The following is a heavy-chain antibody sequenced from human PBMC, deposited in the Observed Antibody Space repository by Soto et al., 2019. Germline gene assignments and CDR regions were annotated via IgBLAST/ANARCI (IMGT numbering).Heavy chain of an antibody. Sequence: SETLSLTCTVSVVSISSSSYYCGWIRQPPGKGLEWIGSIYYSGSTYYNPSLKSRVTISVDTSKNQFSLKLSSVTAADTAVYYCARTGFFGVVPERYWGQATLVTVSS. CDR3: ARTGFFGVVPERY. V-gene: IGHV4-39*01. CDR1: VVSISSSSYY. J-gene: IGHJ4*02. CDR2: IYYSGST. D-gene: IGHD3-3*01.